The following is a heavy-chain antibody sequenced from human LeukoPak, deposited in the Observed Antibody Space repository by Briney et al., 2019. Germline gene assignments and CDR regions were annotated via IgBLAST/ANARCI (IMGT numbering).Heavy chain of an antibody. V-gene: IGHV3-30-3*01. J-gene: IGHJ4*02. CDR3: AREGYYGSGSPPSLYFDY. D-gene: IGHD3-10*01. CDR2: TSSDLNVK. Sequence: GGSLRLSCAASGFTFRNYVIHWVSQAPGKGLEWVAVTSSDLNVKLYADSVKGRFTISRDNSRSTLYLQMNSLRPEDTAIYYCAREGYYGSGSPPSLYFDYWGQGTLVTVSS. CDR1: GFTFRNYV.